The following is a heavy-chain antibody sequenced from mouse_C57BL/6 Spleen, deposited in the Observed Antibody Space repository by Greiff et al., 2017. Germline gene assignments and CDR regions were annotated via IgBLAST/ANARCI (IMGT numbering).Heavy chain of an antibody. CDR1: GYTFTSYW. D-gene: IGHD3-1*01. CDR3: ARKGYVAMDY. V-gene: IGHV1-61*01. Sequence: QVQLQQPGAELVRPGSSVKLSCKASGYTFTSYWMDWVKQRPGQGLEWIGNIYPSDSETHYNQKFKDKATLTVDKSSITAYMQLSSLTSEDSAVYYCARKGYVAMDYWGQGTSVTVSS. CDR2: IYPSDSET. J-gene: IGHJ4*01.